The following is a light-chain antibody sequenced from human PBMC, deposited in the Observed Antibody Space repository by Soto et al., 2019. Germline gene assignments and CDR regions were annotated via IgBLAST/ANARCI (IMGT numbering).Light chain of an antibody. CDR2: DAS. J-gene: IGKJ1*01. V-gene: IGKV3-15*01. Sequence: EIVMTQSPSTLSASPGERATLSCRASQSVCSNLAWYQQKPGQDPRLLIYDASTRATGIPDRFSGSGSETEFTLTFISRRCQDNAMYYGQQNNTGPPWTFGQGTKVDIK. CDR3: QQNNTGPPWT. CDR1: QSVCSN.